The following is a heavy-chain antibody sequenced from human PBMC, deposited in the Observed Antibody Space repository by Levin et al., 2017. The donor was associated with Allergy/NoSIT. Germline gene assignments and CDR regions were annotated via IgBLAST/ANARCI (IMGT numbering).Heavy chain of an antibody. CDR1: GASISSYY. CDR3: ARHASYGDSYHPWDL. J-gene: IGHJ5*02. V-gene: IGHV4-59*08. D-gene: IGHD4-17*01. CDR2: VHYSGSA. Sequence: SETLSLTCTVSGASISSYYWGWLRQSPEKGLEWIGFVHYSGSANNNPSLNSRVTMSVDTSRNHFSIRLTSVTAADTAVYFCARHASYGDSYHPWDLWGQGTLVSVSS.